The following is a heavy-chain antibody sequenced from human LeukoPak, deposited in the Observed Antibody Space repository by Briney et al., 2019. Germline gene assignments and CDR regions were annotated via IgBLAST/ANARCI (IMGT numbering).Heavy chain of an antibody. D-gene: IGHD3-3*01. CDR2: INHSGST. Sequence: KSPKPLPLTCADYGGSFRHNYWSWISQPPAKGLEWLGEINHSGSTTYNPSPQSRVTISVDTSKNQFSLKLTSVTATDTAVYYCAADFWSGYYMFTVWGQGTTVTVSS. CDR3: AADFWSGYYMFTV. V-gene: IGHV4-34*01. CDR1: GGSFRHNY. J-gene: IGHJ6*02.